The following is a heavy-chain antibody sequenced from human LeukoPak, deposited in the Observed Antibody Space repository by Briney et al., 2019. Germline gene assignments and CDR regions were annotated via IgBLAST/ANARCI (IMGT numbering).Heavy chain of an antibody. V-gene: IGHV3-23*01. D-gene: IGHD5-12*01. Sequence: TGGSLRLSCAASGFTFSDYYMSWIRQAPGKGLEWVSGISGSGAVKYYADSVTCRFSITRDNSKNTMILQMNSLRVVDTALYCFGKGVPGRGLYRGFDAFAIWGQGTMATVSS. CDR1: GFTFSDYY. CDR2: ISGSGAVK. CDR3: GKGVPGRGLYRGFDAFAI. J-gene: IGHJ3*02.